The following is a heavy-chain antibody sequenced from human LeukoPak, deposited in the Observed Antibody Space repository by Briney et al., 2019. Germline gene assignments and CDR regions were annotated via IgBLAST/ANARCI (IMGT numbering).Heavy chain of an antibody. CDR3: ARGATVTTMDYYYYYMDV. J-gene: IGHJ6*03. CDR2: INHRGST. D-gene: IGHD4-17*01. CDR1: GGSFNGYY. V-gene: IGHV4-34*01. Sequence: SETLSLTCAVYGGSFNGYYWSWIRQPPGKGLEWIGEINHRGSTNYNPSLKSRVTISVDTSKDQFSLRLSSVTAADTAVYYCARGATVTTMDYYYYYMDVWGKGTTVTVSS.